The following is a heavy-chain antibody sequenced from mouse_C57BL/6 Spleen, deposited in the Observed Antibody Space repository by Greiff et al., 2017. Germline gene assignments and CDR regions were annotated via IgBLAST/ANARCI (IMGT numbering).Heavy chain of an antibody. CDR2: IDPSDSET. D-gene: IGHD3-2*02. Sequence: QVHVKQSGAELVRPGSSVKLSCKASGYTFTSYWMHWVKQRPIQGLEWIGNIDPSDSETHYNQKFKDKATLTVDKSSSTAYMQLSSLTAEDSAVYYCARERAAQTSFAYWGQGTLVTVSA. CDR1: GYTFTSYW. CDR3: ARERAAQTSFAY. J-gene: IGHJ3*01. V-gene: IGHV1-52*01.